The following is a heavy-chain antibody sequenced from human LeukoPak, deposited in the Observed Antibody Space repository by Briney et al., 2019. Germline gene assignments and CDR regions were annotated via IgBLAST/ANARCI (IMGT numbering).Heavy chain of an antibody. Sequence: GGSLRLSCAASGFTVSRYYISWVRQAPGKGLEWVSVMYSGGSTYYADSVKGRFTISRDNSKNTLYLQMNSLRAEDTAVYYCARGDSVVTAAYWGQGTLVTVSS. D-gene: IGHD2-21*02. V-gene: IGHV3-53*01. CDR3: ARGDSVVTAAY. J-gene: IGHJ4*02. CDR2: MYSGGST. CDR1: GFTVSRYY.